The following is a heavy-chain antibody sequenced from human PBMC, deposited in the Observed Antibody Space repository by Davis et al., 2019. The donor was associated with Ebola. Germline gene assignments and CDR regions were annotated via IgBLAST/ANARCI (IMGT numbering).Heavy chain of an antibody. CDR2: IKSKTEGGTT. CDR1: GFTFSSYS. V-gene: IGHV3-15*01. D-gene: IGHD6-6*01. CDR3: TTWKYSSSRGY. J-gene: IGHJ4*02. Sequence: GESLKISCAASGFTFSSYSMNWVRQAPGKGLEWVGRIKSKTEGGTTDYAAPVKGRFTISRDDSKNTLYLQMNSLKTEDTAVYYCTTWKYSSSRGYWGQGTLVTVSS.